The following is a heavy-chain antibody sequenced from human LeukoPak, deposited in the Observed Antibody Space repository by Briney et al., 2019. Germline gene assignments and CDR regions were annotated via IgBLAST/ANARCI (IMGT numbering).Heavy chain of an antibody. J-gene: IGHJ4*02. CDR3: AKVYSSSWYAVFDY. Sequence: PGGSLRLSCAASGFTVSSNYMSWVRQAPGKGLEWVAVIWYDGSNKYYADSVKGRFTISRDNSKNTLYLQMNSLRAEDTAVYYCAKVYSSSWYAVFDYWGQGTLVTVSS. V-gene: IGHV3-33*06. CDR2: IWYDGSNK. CDR1: GFTVSSNY. D-gene: IGHD6-13*01.